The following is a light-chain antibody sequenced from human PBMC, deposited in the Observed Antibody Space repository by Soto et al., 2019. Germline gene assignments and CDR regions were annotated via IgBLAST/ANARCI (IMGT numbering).Light chain of an antibody. CDR2: KAS. V-gene: IGKV1-5*03. CDR1: QSISSW. Sequence: DSKMTQSPATVSAAVGDRVTISCRASQSISSWVAWYQQKPGKAPKLLIYKASNLESGVPSRFSGSGSGTEFTLTISSLLPDDFATYYCQQYNSSPWTFGQGTKVEVK. J-gene: IGKJ1*01. CDR3: QQYNSSPWT.